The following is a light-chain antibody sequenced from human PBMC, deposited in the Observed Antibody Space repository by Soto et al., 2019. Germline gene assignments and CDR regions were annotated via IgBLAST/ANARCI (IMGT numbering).Light chain of an antibody. CDR1: QSISIY. CDR2: EAS. V-gene: IGKV1-5*03. J-gene: IGKJ1*01. Sequence: DIQMTQSPSTLSASVGARVTITCRASQSISIYLAWYQQKPGKAPKLLIYEASSLESGTPSRFSGSGSGTEFTLTITSLQPDDFATYYCQQYNSYPWTFGQGTKVEIK. CDR3: QQYNSYPWT.